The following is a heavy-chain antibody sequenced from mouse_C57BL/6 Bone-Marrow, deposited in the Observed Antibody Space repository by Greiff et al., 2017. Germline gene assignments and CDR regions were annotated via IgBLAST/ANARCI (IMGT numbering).Heavy chain of an antibody. CDR1: GYTFTDYE. CDR3: TRTSPLYYQAWFAY. Sequence: QVQLQQSGAELVRPGASVTLSCKASGYTFTDYEMHWVKQTPVHGLEWIGAIDPETGGTAYNQKFKGKAILTADKSSSTAYMELRSLTSEDSAVYYCTRTSPLYYQAWFAYWGQGTLVTVSA. J-gene: IGHJ3*01. V-gene: IGHV1-15*01. D-gene: IGHD1-1*01. CDR2: IDPETGGT.